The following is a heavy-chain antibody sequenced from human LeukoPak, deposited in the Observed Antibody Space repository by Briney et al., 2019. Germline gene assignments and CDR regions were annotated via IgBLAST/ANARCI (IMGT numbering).Heavy chain of an antibody. CDR1: GGSFSGYY. J-gene: IGHJ4*02. V-gene: IGHV4-34*01. Sequence: SETLSLTCAVYGGSFSGYYWSWIRQPPGKGLEWIGEINHSGSTNYNPSLKSRVTISVDTSKNQFSLKLSSVTAADTAMFYCVSNPYSNYYFDYWGQGTRVTVSS. D-gene: IGHD4-11*01. CDR3: VSNPYSNYYFDY. CDR2: INHSGST.